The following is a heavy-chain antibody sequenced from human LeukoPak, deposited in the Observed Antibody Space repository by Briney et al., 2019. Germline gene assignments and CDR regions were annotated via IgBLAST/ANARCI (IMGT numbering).Heavy chain of an antibody. V-gene: IGHV3-23*01. J-gene: IGHJ4*02. CDR1: GFSFSNYA. Sequence: SGGSLRLSCAASGFSFSNYAMSWDRQAPARGPEWVSSIRGGGETFYADSVKGRFTISRDNSKNTLYLQMNSLRAEDTAVYYCARDLGGSGSLDYWGQGTLVTVSS. CDR2: IRGGGET. D-gene: IGHD1-26*01. CDR3: ARDLGGSGSLDY.